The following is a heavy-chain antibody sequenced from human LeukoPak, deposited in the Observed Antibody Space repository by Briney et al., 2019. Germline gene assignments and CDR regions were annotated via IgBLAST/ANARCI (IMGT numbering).Heavy chain of an antibody. Sequence: GESLKISCKGSGYSFTSYWIGWVRQMPGKGLEWMGIIYPGDSDTRYSPFFQGQVTISADKSISTAYLQWSSLKASDTAMYYCARQKEDVAAAGTSYYYYYGMDVWGQGTTVTVSS. CDR1: GYSFTSYW. CDR2: IYPGDSDT. D-gene: IGHD6-13*01. J-gene: IGHJ6*02. CDR3: ARQKEDVAAAGTSYYYYYGMDV. V-gene: IGHV5-51*01.